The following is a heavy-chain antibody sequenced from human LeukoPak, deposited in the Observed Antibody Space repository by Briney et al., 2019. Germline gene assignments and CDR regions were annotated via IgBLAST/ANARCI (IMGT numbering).Heavy chain of an antibody. CDR2: IYYSGST. V-gene: IGHV4-59*01. CDR3: ARDPGGGDYFDY. D-gene: IGHD3-10*01. J-gene: IGHJ4*02. CDR1: GGSISSYY. Sequence: SETLSLTCTVSGGSISSYYWSWIRQPPGKGLEWIGYIYYSGSTNYNPSLKSRVTISVDTSKNQFSLKLSSETAADTAVYYCARDPGGGDYFDYWGQGTLVTVSS.